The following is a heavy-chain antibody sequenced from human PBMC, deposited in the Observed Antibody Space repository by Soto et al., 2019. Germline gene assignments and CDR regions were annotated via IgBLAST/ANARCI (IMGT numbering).Heavy chain of an antibody. CDR3: ARSAASFGGASYLGA. Sequence: SETLSLTCTVSGGSFKSGSYYWSWIRQPPGKGLEWIGEFNPGGSTNYNPSLKSRLTISADRSTSQVSLRLTSVTAADAAVYFCARSAASFGGASYLGAWGQGTLVTVSS. CDR1: GGSFKSGSYY. V-gene: IGHV4-39*01. J-gene: IGHJ5*02. CDR2: FNPGGST. D-gene: IGHD1-26*01.